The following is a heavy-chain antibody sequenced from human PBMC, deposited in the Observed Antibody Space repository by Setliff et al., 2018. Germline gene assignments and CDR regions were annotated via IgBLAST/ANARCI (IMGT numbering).Heavy chain of an antibody. CDR2: VYHRGTT. J-gene: IGHJ3*01. D-gene: IGHD3-10*01. V-gene: IGHV4-39*02. CDR1: NGSLNRNGYY. CDR3: AKDKYSFGSGTYWYSFEL. Sequence: SETLSLTCTVSNGSLNRNGYYWAWVRQPPGKGLEWIASVYHRGTTYYNPSLKSRVTTSVDTSKNQFSQKLISVTAADTAVYYCAKDKYSFGSGTYWYSFELWGQGTMVTVSS.